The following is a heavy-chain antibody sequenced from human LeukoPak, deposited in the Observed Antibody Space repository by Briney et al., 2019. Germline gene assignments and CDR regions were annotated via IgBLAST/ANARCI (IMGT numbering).Heavy chain of an antibody. D-gene: IGHD6-19*01. CDR3: ARGIAVAGTVDY. CDR1: GGSISSGSYY. V-gene: IGHV4-61*02. Sequence: QPSQTLSLTCTVSGGSISSGSYYWSWIRQPAGKGVEWIGRIYTSGSTNYNPSLKSRVTISVDTSKNQFSLKLSSVTAADTAVYYCARGIAVAGTVDYWGQGTLVTVSS. J-gene: IGHJ4*02. CDR2: IYTSGST.